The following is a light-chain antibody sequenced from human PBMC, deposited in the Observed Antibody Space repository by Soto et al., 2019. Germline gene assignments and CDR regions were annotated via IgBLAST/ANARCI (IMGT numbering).Light chain of an antibody. CDR3: SSYTSSSTRV. CDR1: SNDVGGYNY. J-gene: IGLJ1*01. V-gene: IGLV2-14*01. CDR2: DVS. Sequence: QSVLTQPASVSGSPGQSITISCTGNSNDVGGYNYVSWYQQHPGKAPKLMIYDVSNRPSGVSNRFSGSKSGNTASLTISGLQAEDEADYYCSSYTSSSTRVFGTGTKVTVL.